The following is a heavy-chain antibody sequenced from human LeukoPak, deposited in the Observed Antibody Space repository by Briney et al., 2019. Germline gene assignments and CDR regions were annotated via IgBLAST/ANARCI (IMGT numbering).Heavy chain of an antibody. V-gene: IGHV3-66*01. CDR2: IHRGGNT. Sequence: GGSLRLSCAASGFTVSGNYMSWVRQAPGKGLEWLSVIHRGGNTYYADSVKGRFTISRDSSKNTVFLQMDSLRAEDTAVYYCARDPGYGLGVNYGDYWGQGTLVTVSS. J-gene: IGHJ4*02. CDR3: ARDPGYGLGVNYGDY. CDR1: GFTVSGNY. D-gene: IGHD3-10*01.